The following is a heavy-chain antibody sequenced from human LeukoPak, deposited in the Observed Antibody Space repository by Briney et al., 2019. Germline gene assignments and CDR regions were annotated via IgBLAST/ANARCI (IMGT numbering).Heavy chain of an antibody. CDR1: GFTFSSYG. J-gene: IGHJ4*02. V-gene: IGHV3-30*18. D-gene: IGHD5-18*01. CDR3: AKSGGYSYGYPDY. CDR2: ISYDGSNK. Sequence: PGGSLRLSCAASGFTFSSYGMHWVRRAPGKGLEWVAVISYDGSNKYYADSVKGRFTISRDNSKNTLYLQMNSLRAEDTAVYYCAKSGGYSYGYPDYWGQGTLVTVSS.